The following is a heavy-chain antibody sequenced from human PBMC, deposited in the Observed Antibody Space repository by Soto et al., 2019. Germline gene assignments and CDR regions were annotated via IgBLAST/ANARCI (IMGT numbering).Heavy chain of an antibody. J-gene: IGHJ4*02. D-gene: IGHD3-22*01. Sequence: VQLVESGGGVVQPGRSLRLSCAASGFTFSSYAMHWVRQAPGKGLEWVSAISGSGGSTYYADSVKGRFTISRDNSKNTLYLQMNSLRAEDTAVYYCAKDLVDYYDSTEAGDYWGQGTLVTVSS. CDR3: AKDLVDYYDSTEAGDY. CDR1: GFTFSSYA. V-gene: IGHV3-23*04. CDR2: ISGSGGST.